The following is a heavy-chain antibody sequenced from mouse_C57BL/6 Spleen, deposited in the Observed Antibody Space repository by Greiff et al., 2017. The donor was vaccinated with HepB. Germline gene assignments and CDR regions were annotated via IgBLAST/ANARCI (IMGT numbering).Heavy chain of an antibody. CDR2: INPYNGGT. V-gene: IGHV1-19*01. Sequence: EVQLQQSGPVLVKPGASVKMSCKASGYTFTDYYMNWVKQSHGKSLEWIGVINPYNGGTSYNQKFKGKATLTVDKSSSTAYMELNSLTSEDSAVYYCARGTDYYGSSYDWYFDVWGTGTTVTVSS. CDR3: ARGTDYYGSSYDWYFDV. J-gene: IGHJ1*03. CDR1: GYTFTDYY. D-gene: IGHD1-1*01.